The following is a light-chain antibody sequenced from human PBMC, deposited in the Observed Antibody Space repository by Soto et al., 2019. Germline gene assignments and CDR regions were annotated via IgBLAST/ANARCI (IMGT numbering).Light chain of an antibody. CDR1: QSVSSRF. V-gene: IGKV3-20*01. Sequence: EIVLTQSPGSLSLSPGERATLSCRASQSVSSRFFAWYQQQPGQTPRLLIFGASVRATGVPDRFSGSGPGTDFTLTISRLEPEDFAVYYCHQYDSSLTFGQGTKVEI. CDR3: HQYDSSLT. CDR2: GAS. J-gene: IGKJ1*01.